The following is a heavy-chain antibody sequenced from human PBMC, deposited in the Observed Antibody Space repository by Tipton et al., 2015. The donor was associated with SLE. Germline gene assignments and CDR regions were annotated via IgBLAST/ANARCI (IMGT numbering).Heavy chain of an antibody. V-gene: IGHV3-30*04. CDR3: ARDPGRITIFGVGWSDY. D-gene: IGHD3-3*01. CDR1: GFTFSSYA. Sequence: SMRLSCAASGFTFSSYAMHWVRQAPGKGLEWVAVISYDGSNKYYADSEKGRFTISRDNSKNTLYLQMNSLRAEDAAVYYCARDPGRITIFGVGWSDYWGQGTLVTVAS. CDR2: ISYDGSNK. J-gene: IGHJ4*02.